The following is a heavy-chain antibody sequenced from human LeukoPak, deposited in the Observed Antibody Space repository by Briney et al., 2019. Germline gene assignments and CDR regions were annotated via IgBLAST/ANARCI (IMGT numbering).Heavy chain of an antibody. D-gene: IGHD4-17*01. Sequence: SGGSLRLSCAASGFLVSDNYMHWLRQAPGEGLEWVSVLYTGGSTYYADSVKGRFSISRDNSKNTLYLQMNSLRAEDTAVYYCARDIGGLDGDGLDYWGQGTLVTVSS. CDR1: GFLVSDNY. J-gene: IGHJ4*02. CDR3: ARDIGGLDGDGLDY. CDR2: LYTGGST. V-gene: IGHV3-53*05.